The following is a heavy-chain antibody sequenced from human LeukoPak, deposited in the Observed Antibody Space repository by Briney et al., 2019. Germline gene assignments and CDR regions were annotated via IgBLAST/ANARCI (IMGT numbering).Heavy chain of an antibody. J-gene: IGHJ4*02. CDR3: AKDVGSSKSEDY. CDR2: ISGSGGST. V-gene: IGHV3-23*01. CDR1: GFTFSSYA. Sequence: GGSLRLSCAASGFTFSSYAMSWVRQAPGKGLERVSAISGSGGSTYYADSVKGRFTISRDNSKNTLYLQMNSLRAEDTAVYYCAKDVGSSKSEDYWGQGTLVTVSS. D-gene: IGHD6-13*01.